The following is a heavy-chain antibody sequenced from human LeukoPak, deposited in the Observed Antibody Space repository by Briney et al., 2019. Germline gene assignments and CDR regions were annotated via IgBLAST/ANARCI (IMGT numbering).Heavy chain of an antibody. V-gene: IGHV4-4*02. J-gene: IGHJ4*02. CDR1: GGSISSSNW. D-gene: IGHD3-10*01. CDR3: ARLNGSGASSYYFDH. Sequence: SGTLSLTCAVSGGSISSSNWWSWVRQPPGKGLEWIGEIYHSGSTNYNPSLKSRVTISVDTSKNQFSLKLSSVTAADTAVYYCARLNGSGASSYYFDHWGQGTLVTVSS. CDR2: IYHSGST.